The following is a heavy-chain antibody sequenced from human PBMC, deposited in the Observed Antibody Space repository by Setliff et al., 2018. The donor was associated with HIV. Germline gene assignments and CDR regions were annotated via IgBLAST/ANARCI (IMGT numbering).Heavy chain of an antibody. CDR1: DGSISSHF. CDR3: ARGTLYYDYVWGTPFPFDY. J-gene: IGHJ4*02. Sequence: TSETLSLTCTVSDGSISSHFWSWIRQPPGKGLEWIGSIYYSGSTNYNPSLKSRVTISVVTSKNQFSLKLSSVTAADTAVYYCARGTLYYDYVWGTPFPFDYWGQGTLVTVSS. V-gene: IGHV4-59*11. D-gene: IGHD3-16*01. CDR2: IYYSGST.